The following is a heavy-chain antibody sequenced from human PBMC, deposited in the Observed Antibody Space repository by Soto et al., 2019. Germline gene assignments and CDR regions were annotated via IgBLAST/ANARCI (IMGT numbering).Heavy chain of an antibody. CDR1: GGSISSSNCY. CDR2: IYYSGNT. D-gene: IGHD1-26*01. Sequence: QLQLQESGPGLVKPSETLSLTCTVSGGSISSSNCYWGWIRQPPGKGLEWIGSIYYSGNTYYNPSLKRRVTISVDTSKNQFSLKLSSVTAADTAVYYCARRERGRVLDPWGQGTLVTVSS. J-gene: IGHJ5*02. CDR3: ARRERGRVLDP. V-gene: IGHV4-39*01.